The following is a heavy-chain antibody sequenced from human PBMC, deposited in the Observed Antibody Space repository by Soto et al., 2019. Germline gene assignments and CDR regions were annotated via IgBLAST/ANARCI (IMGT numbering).Heavy chain of an antibody. J-gene: IGHJ4*02. CDR2: INPNSGGT. D-gene: IGHD6-13*01. V-gene: IGHV1-2*02. CDR3: ARDGISSWYAQFDY. Sequence: DSVKVSCKASGYTFTGYYMHWVRQAPGQGLEWMGWINPNSGGTNYAQKFQGRVTMTRDTSISTAYMELSRLRSDDTAVYYCARDGISSWYAQFDYWGQGTLVTVSS. CDR1: GYTFTGYY.